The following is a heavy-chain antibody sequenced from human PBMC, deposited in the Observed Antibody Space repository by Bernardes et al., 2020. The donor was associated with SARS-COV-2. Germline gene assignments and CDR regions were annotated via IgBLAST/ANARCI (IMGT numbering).Heavy chain of an antibody. V-gene: IGHV1-2*04. J-gene: IGHJ6*02. CDR3: AREALAGFYGMDV. Sequence: ASVKVSCKASGYTFTGYYMHWVRQAPGQGLEWMGWINPNSGGTNYAQKFQGWVTMTRDTSISTAYMELSRLRSDDTAVYYCAREALAGFYGMDVWGQGTTVTVSS. CDR2: INPNSGGT. D-gene: IGHD6-6*01. CDR1: GYTFTGYY.